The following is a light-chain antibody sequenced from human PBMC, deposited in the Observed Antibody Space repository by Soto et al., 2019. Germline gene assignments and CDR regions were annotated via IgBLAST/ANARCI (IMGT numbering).Light chain of an antibody. J-gene: IGLJ2*01. V-gene: IGLV2-14*03. Sequence: QSALTQPASVSGSPGQSIAISCTGTNSDIGSYNYVSWYQQHSGKAPKLMIYDVTYRPSGISNRFSGSKSGYTASLTISGLQAEDEADYFCSSYTSTKIQILGGGTKLTVL. CDR2: DVT. CDR1: NSDIGSYNY. CDR3: SSYTSTKIQI.